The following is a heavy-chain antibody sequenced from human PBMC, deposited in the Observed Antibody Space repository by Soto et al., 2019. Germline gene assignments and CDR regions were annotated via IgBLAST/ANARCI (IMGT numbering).Heavy chain of an antibody. D-gene: IGHD6-19*01. J-gene: IGHJ4*02. CDR1: GFTFSSYA. V-gene: IGHV3-33*01. CDR2: IWYDGSKK. CDR3: ARDSIAVPADLDY. Sequence: QVQLVESGGGVVQPGTSLTLSCAASGFTFSSYAMHWVRQAPGKGLEWVAVIWYDGSKKYYADSVKGRFTISRDNSESTVFLQMNSLRAEDTAVYYCARDSIAVPADLDYWGQGTLVTVSS.